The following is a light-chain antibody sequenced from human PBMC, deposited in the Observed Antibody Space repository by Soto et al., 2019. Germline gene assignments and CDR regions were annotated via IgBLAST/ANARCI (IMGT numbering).Light chain of an antibody. CDR3: TSYTGSSINTVV. CDR2: EVS. J-gene: IGLJ2*01. CDR1: SSDVGGYNY. Sequence: QSVLTQPASVSGSPGQSITISCTGTSSDVGGYNYVSWYQQHPGKAPKIIIFEVSNRPSGVSNRFSGSKSGNTASLTISGLQAEDEADYYCTSYTGSSINTVVFGGGTKLTVL. V-gene: IGLV2-14*01.